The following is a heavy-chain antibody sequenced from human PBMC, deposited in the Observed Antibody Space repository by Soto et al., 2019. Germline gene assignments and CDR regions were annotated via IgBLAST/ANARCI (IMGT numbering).Heavy chain of an antibody. CDR1: GGSISSADYY. J-gene: IGHJ5*02. CDR2: IYYSGST. D-gene: IGHD4-4*01. Sequence: SATLSLTGTVSGGSISSADYYWSWIRQPPGKGLEWIGYIYYSGSTYYNPSLMSRVTVSVDTSKTHFSLNLSSVTAADTAVYYCARSTVSQGSRWFDPWGQGTLVTVSS. V-gene: IGHV4-30-4*01. CDR3: ARSTVSQGSRWFDP.